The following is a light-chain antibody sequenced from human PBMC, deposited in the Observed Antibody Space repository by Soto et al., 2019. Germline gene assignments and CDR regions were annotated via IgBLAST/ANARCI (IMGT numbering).Light chain of an antibody. CDR1: QSVNSGH. Sequence: LVLTQSPGTLSLSPGERATLSCSASQSVNSGHFAWYHQKPGQAPRLLIYAASTRATGVPDRSSGSGSGTDFTLTISRLEPEDFAVYYCQDFGSLPYTFGQGTKLEIK. J-gene: IGKJ2*01. CDR2: AAS. V-gene: IGKV3-20*01. CDR3: QDFGSLPYT.